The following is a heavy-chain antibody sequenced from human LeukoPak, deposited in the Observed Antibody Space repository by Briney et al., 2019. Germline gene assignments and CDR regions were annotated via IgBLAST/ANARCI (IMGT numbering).Heavy chain of an antibody. D-gene: IGHD4-17*01. V-gene: IGHV4-61*02. CDR1: GGSISSGSYY. CDR3: AGLKVTTESYWYFDL. J-gene: IGHJ2*01. Sequence: PSQTLSLTCTVSGGSISSGSYYWSWIRQPAGKGLEWFGRIYTSGSTNYHPCLKTRVPISVDTSQNQFSLKLSSVTAARTAVCYCAGLKVTTESYWYFDLWDRGTLVTVSS. CDR2: IYTSGST.